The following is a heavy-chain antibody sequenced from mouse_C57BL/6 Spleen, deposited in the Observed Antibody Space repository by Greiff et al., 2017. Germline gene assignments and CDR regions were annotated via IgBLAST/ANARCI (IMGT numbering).Heavy chain of an antibody. Sequence: VQLQQPGAELVMPGASVKLSCKASGYTFTSYWMHWVKQRPGQGLEWIGEIDPSDSYTNYNQKFKGQSTLTVDKSSSTAYMQLSSLTSEDSAVYYCARLDTTVVAKYAMDYWGQGTSVTVSS. CDR2: IDPSDSYT. V-gene: IGHV1-69*01. CDR1: GYTFTSYW. J-gene: IGHJ4*01. D-gene: IGHD1-1*01. CDR3: ARLDTTVVAKYAMDY.